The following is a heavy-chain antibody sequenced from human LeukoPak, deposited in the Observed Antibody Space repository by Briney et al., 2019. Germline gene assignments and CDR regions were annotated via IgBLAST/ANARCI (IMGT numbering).Heavy chain of an antibody. CDR2: SSRDGRT. V-gene: IGHV3-53*01. D-gene: IGHD5-24*01. Sequence: PGGSLRLSCAVSGFTVSGNYMSWVRQAPGKGLEWVSASSRDGRTFYTDSVKGRFTISRDNSKNTLYLQMNSLTAEDTAIYYCAKEDAIIGFDCWGQGTLVTVSS. CDR1: GFTVSGNY. J-gene: IGHJ4*02. CDR3: AKEDAIIGFDC.